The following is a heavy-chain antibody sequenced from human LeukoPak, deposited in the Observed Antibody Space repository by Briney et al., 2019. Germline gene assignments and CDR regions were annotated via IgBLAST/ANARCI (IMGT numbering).Heavy chain of an antibody. J-gene: IGHJ1*01. Sequence: SGPTLVKPTQTLTLTCTFSGFSLSTGGVAVGWIRQPPGKALEWLSLIYWDDDKRYSPSLKSRLTITNDTSKNQVVLTMTNMDPVHTATYYCAHSPRDYDILTGLFSEYFQHWGQGTLVTVSS. V-gene: IGHV2-5*02. CDR1: GFSLSTGGVA. CDR2: IYWDDDK. D-gene: IGHD3-9*01. CDR3: AHSPRDYDILTGLFSEYFQH.